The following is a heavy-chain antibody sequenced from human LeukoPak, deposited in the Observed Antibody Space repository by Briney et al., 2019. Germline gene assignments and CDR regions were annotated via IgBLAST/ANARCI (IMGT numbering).Heavy chain of an antibody. CDR2: IYYSGST. CDR3: ARADMVRAYYYGMDV. D-gene: IGHD3-10*01. V-gene: IGHV4-59*12. Sequence: SETLSLTCTVSGGSISSYYCSWIRQPPGKGLEWIGYIYYSGSTYYNPSLKSRVTISVDTSKNQFSLKLSSVTAADTAVYYCARADMVRAYYYGMDVWGQGTTVTVSS. CDR1: GGSISSYY. J-gene: IGHJ6*02.